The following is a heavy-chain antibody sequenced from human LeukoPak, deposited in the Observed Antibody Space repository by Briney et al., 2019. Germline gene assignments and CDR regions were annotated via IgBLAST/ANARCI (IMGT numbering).Heavy chain of an antibody. CDR1: GGSISNYY. Sequence: SATLSLTCTVSGGSISNYYWNWIRQPPGKGLEWIGYIYYSGTTNYNPSLKSRVNMSVDTSKNQFSLKLSSVTAADTAVYYCARDPYYYDSSGSHWFDPWGQGTLVTVSS. CDR2: IYYSGTT. V-gene: IGHV4-59*01. D-gene: IGHD3-22*01. J-gene: IGHJ5*02. CDR3: ARDPYYYDSSGSHWFDP.